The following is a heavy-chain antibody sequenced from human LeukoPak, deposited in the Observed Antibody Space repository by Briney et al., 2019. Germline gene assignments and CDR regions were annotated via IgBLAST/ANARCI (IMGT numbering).Heavy chain of an antibody. D-gene: IGHD1-26*01. CDR2: MNPNTGDT. V-gene: IGHV1-8*01. CDR3: TRGSLSGSSRDY. CDR1: GYTFTGYD. J-gene: IGHJ4*02. Sequence: ASVKVSCKASGYTFTGYDINWVRQATGQGLELMGWMNPNTGDTGYAQKFQGRVTMTRNSSIDTAYMELSGLRSEDTAVYYCTRGSLSGSSRDYWGQGTLLTVSS.